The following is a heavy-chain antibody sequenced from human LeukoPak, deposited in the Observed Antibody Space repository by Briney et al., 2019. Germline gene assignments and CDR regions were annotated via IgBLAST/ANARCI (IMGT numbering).Heavy chain of an antibody. J-gene: IGHJ4*02. CDR1: GGSFSGYY. Sequence: RTSETLSLTGAVYGGSFSGYYWSWIRQPPGKGLEWIGEINHSGSTNYNPSLKSRVTISVDTSKNQFSLKLSSVTAADTAVYYCARARYCSGGSCQPPLYWGQGTLVTVSS. CDR3: ARARYCSGGSCQPPLY. V-gene: IGHV4-34*01. D-gene: IGHD2-15*01. CDR2: INHSGST.